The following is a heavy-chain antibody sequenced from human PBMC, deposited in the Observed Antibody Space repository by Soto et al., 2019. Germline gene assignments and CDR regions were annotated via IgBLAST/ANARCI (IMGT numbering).Heavy chain of an antibody. J-gene: IGHJ6*02. CDR1: GFTYSSYA. D-gene: IGHD3-10*01. Sequence: GGSLRLSCAASGFTYSSYAMSWVRQAPGKGLEWVSGISCDGGSTGYADSVKGRFTISRDNAKTSLYLQMNSLRAEDTALYYCAKDRGSGSYAANYYYYGMDVWGQGTTVTVSS. CDR2: ISCDGGST. V-gene: IGHV3-23*01. CDR3: AKDRGSGSYAANYYYYGMDV.